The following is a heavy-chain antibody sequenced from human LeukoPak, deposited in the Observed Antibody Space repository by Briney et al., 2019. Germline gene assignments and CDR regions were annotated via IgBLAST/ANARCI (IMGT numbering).Heavy chain of an antibody. V-gene: IGHV3-23*01. CDR1: GFTFGSYG. D-gene: IGHD2-21*02. CDR3: AKNVVGGDCYSY. J-gene: IGHJ4*02. CDR2: ISGSGGST. Sequence: GGSLRLSCVASGFTFGSYGMSWARQAPGKGLEWVSIISGSGGSTYYADSVKGRFTISRDNSKNTLYLQMNSLRAEDTAVYYCAKNVVGGDCYSYWGQGTLVTVSS.